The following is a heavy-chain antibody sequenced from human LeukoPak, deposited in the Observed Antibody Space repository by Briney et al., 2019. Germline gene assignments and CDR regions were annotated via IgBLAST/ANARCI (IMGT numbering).Heavy chain of an antibody. CDR1: GDSISSYY. CDR3: ARALHLDY. J-gene: IGHJ4*02. CDR2: IYSTGST. Sequence: SETLSLTCTVSGDSISSYYCNWIRQPAGKGLEYIGRIYSTGSTNYNPSLKSRVTMSVDTSKNHFSLKLSSVTAADTAVYYCARALHLDYWGQGTLVTVSS. V-gene: IGHV4-4*07.